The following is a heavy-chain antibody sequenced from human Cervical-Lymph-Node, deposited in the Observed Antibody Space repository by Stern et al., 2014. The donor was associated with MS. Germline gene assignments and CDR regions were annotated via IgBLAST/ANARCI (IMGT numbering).Heavy chain of an antibody. V-gene: IGHV1-46*03. D-gene: IGHD1-1*01. CDR1: GYTFTSYY. Sequence: QLVQSGAEVTKPGASVKVSCKASGYTFTSYYLHWVRQAPGQGLEWMGVINPSGDGTTYAQKFQGRLTMTTDTSTSTLYMELSSLRSEDTAVYYCTRPLAGTTLLFDYWGQGTLFTVSS. CDR2: INPSGDGT. J-gene: IGHJ4*02. CDR3: TRPLAGTTLLFDY.